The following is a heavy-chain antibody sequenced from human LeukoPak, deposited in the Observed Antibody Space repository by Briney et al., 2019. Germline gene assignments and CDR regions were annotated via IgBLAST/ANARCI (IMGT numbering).Heavy chain of an antibody. Sequence: GGSLRLSCAASGFTFSSYWMSWVRQAPGKGLEWVANIKQDGSEKYYVDSVKGRFTISRDNAKNSLYLQMNSLRAEDTALYYCARDLSSEGRLRLSLFDPWGQGTLVTVSS. J-gene: IGHJ5*02. CDR3: ARDLSSEGRLRLSLFDP. V-gene: IGHV3-7*01. CDR1: GFTFSSYW. CDR2: IKQDGSEK. D-gene: IGHD5-12*01.